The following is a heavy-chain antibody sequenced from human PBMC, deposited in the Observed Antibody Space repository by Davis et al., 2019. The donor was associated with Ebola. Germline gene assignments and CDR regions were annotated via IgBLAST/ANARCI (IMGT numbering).Heavy chain of an antibody. V-gene: IGHV3-74*01. D-gene: IGHD6-19*01. CDR1: GFTFSSYW. CDR2: INSDGSST. Sequence: GESLKISCAASGFTFSSYWMHWVRQAPGKGLVWVSRINSDGSSTSYADSVKGRFTISRDNAKNTLYLQMNSLRAEDTAVYYCARAGGQWLAPDYWGQGTLVTVSS. CDR3: ARAGGQWLAPDY. J-gene: IGHJ4*02.